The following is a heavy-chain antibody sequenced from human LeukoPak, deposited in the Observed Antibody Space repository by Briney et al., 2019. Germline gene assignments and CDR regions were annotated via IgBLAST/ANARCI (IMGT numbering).Heavy chain of an antibody. CDR2: ISSSSSSYI. Sequence: GGSLRLSCAASGFTFSIYNMNWVRQAPGKGLEWVSSISSSSSSYIYYADSVKGRFTISRDNAKNSLYLQMNSLRAEDTAVYYCARLTTTVTTPFDYWGQGTLVTVSS. CDR3: ARLTTTVTTPFDY. D-gene: IGHD4-17*01. V-gene: IGHV3-21*01. J-gene: IGHJ4*02. CDR1: GFTFSIYN.